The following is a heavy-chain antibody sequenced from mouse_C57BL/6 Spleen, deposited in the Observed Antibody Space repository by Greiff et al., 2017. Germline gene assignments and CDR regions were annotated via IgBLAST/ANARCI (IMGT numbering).Heavy chain of an antibody. CDR2: IDPSDSET. CDR1: GYTFTSYW. V-gene: IGHV1-52*01. D-gene: IGHD1-1*01. CDR3: ARGAITTVVARGAMDY. Sequence: QVQLQQPGAELVRPGSSVKLSCKASGYTFTSYWMHWVKQRPIQGLEWIGNIDPSDSETHYNQKFKDKATLTVDKSSSTAYMQLSSLTSEDSAVYYCARGAITTVVARGAMDYWGQGTSVTVSS. J-gene: IGHJ4*01.